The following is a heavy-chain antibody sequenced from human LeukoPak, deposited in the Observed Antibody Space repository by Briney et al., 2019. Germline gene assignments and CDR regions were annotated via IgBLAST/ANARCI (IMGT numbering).Heavy chain of an antibody. J-gene: IGHJ6*03. V-gene: IGHV3-23*01. CDR2: ISGSGGST. CDR3: AKGPTMSLYYYYMDV. CDR1: GFTFSSYG. D-gene: IGHD3-10*02. Sequence: PGGSLRLSCAASGFTFSSYGMSWVRQAPGKGLEWVSAISGSGGSTYYADSVKGRFTISRDNSKNTLYLQMNSLRAEDTAVYYCAKGPTMSLYYYYMDVWGKGTTVTVSS.